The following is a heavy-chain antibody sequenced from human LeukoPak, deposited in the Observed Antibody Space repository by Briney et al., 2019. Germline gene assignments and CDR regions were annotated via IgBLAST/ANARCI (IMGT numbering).Heavy chain of an antibody. CDR3: AKDSLADIDY. CDR2: IRHDGSIK. CDR1: GFIFSTYG. J-gene: IGHJ4*02. V-gene: IGHV3-30*02. D-gene: IGHD3-16*01. Sequence: GGSLRLSCAASGFIFSTYGMYWVRQAPGKGLEWVAFIRHDGSIKNYADSVKGRSTISRDNSKNTLYLQMNSLRAEDAAVYYCAKDSLADIDYWGQGTLVTVSS.